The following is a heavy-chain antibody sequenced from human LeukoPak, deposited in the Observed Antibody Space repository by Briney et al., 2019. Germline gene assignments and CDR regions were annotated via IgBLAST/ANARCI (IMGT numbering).Heavy chain of an antibody. CDR2: IYSGGST. CDR1: GFTVSSNY. CDR3: AISSGWSLGNFDY. Sequence: GGSLRLSCAASGFTVSSNYMSWVRQAPGKGLEWVSVIYSGGSTYYADSVKGRFTISRDNSKNTLYLQMNSLRAVDTAVYYCAISSGWSLGNFDYWGQGTLVTVSS. J-gene: IGHJ4*02. D-gene: IGHD6-19*01. V-gene: IGHV3-53*01.